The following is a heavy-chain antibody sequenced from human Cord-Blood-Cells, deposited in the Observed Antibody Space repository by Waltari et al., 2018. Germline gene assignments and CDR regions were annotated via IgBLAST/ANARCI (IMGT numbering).Heavy chain of an antibody. J-gene: IGHJ4*02. V-gene: IGHV3-48*03. CDR2: ISSSGSTI. Sequence: EVQLVESGGGLVQPGGSLRLSCAASGFTFSSYEMNWVRQAPGKGLEWVSYISSSGSTIYYADSLKGRFTISRDNAKNSLYLQMNSLRAEDTAVYYCARDRGAGIFDYWGQGTLVTVSS. CDR3: ARDRGAGIFDY. CDR1: GFTFSSYE. D-gene: IGHD1-26*01.